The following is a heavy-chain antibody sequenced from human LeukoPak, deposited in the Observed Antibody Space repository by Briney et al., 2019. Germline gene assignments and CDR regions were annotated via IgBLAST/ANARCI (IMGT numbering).Heavy chain of an antibody. CDR1: GFTFSSHA. J-gene: IGHJ4*02. Sequence: TGGSLRLSCAASGFTFSSHAMSWVRQAPGKGLEWVSAISGSGGSTYYADSVKGRFTISRDNSKNTLYLQMNSLRAEDTAVYYCAKPQSSEWLRLGGVDYWGQGTLVTVSS. CDR2: ISGSGGST. D-gene: IGHD5-12*01. V-gene: IGHV3-23*01. CDR3: AKPQSSEWLRLGGVDY.